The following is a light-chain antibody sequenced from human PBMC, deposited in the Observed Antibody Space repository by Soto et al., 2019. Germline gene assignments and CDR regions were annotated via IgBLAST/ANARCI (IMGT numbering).Light chain of an antibody. CDR1: SSNIANNY. J-gene: IGLJ2*01. Sequence: QSVLTQPPSVSAAPGQKVTISCSGSSSNIANNYVSWYQQFPGTAPKLLIYDNDKRPSGIPDRFSGSKTGTSATLGITGLQTGDEADYYCGTWDSSLSSVLFGGGTKLTVL. V-gene: IGLV1-51*01. CDR3: GTWDSSLSSVL. CDR2: DND.